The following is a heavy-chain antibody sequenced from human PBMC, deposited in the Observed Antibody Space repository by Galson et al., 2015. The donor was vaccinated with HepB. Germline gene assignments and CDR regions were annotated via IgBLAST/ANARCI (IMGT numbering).Heavy chain of an antibody. CDR2: INPNNGNT. Sequence: SVKVSCKAYRYTFSKFGINWVRQAPGQGLEWMGWINPNNGNTNYARKFQGRVIMTTDTSTSTAYMELRRLRSDDTAVYYCTRGGMATIGGPTFDYWGQGTLVTVSS. CDR3: TRGGMATIGGPTFDY. D-gene: IGHD5-24*01. CDR1: RYTFSKFG. V-gene: IGHV1-18*01. J-gene: IGHJ4*02.